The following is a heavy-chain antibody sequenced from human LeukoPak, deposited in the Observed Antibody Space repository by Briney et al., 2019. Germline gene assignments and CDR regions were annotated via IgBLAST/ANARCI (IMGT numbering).Heavy chain of an antibody. Sequence: ASVKVSCKASGYTFTSYAMHWVRQAPGQRLEWMGWINAGNGNTKYSQKFQGGVTITRDTSASTAYMELSNLRSEDTAVYYCARDPRPGIAAAGLSPWGQGTLVTVSS. CDR1: GYTFTSYA. CDR2: INAGNGNT. D-gene: IGHD6-13*01. J-gene: IGHJ5*02. V-gene: IGHV1-3*01. CDR3: ARDPRPGIAAAGLSP.